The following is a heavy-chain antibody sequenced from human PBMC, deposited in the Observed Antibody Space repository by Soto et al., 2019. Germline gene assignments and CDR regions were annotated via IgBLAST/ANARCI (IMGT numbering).Heavy chain of an antibody. Sequence: PGGSLRLSCAASGFTFSSYWMSWVRQAPGKGLEWVANIKQDGSEKYYVDSVKGRFTISRDNAKNSLYLQMNSLRAEDTAVYYCARADYSNYYYYYYMDVWGKGTTVTVSS. CDR3: ARADYSNYYYYYYMDV. V-gene: IGHV3-7*01. CDR2: IKQDGSEK. CDR1: GFTFSSYW. D-gene: IGHD4-4*01. J-gene: IGHJ6*03.